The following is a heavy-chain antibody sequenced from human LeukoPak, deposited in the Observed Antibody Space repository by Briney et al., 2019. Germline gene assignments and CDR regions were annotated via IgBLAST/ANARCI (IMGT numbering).Heavy chain of an antibody. J-gene: IGHJ3*02. CDR2: IFYSGRT. V-gene: IGHV4-59*01. D-gene: IGHD2/OR15-2a*01. CDR1: GGSISSDH. Sequence: PSQTLSLTGAVSGGSISSDHWNWIRQPPGKGLEWIGCIFYSGRTYYNPSLKSRVTISVDMSKSQFSLKLTSVTAADTAVYYCARKNDFDIWGRGTLVTVSS. CDR3: ARKNDFDI.